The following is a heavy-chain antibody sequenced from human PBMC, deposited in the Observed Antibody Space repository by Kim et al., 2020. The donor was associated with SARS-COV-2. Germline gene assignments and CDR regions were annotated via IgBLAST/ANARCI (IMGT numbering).Heavy chain of an antibody. V-gene: IGHV3-33*01. CDR3: ARDRGDIVVVPAAIPSQDYGMDV. CDR1: GFTFSSYG. Sequence: GGSLRLSCAASGFTFSSYGMHWVRQAPGKGLEWVAVIWYDGSNKYYADSVKGRFTISRDNSKNTLYLQMNSLRAEDTAVYYCARDRGDIVVVPAAIPSQDYGMDVWGQGTTVTVSS. CDR2: IWYDGSNK. D-gene: IGHD2-2*01. J-gene: IGHJ6*02.